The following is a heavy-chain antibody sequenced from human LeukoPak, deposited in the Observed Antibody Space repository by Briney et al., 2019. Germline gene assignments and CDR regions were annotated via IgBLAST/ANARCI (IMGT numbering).Heavy chain of an antibody. Sequence: GASVKVSCKASGYTFTSYGISWVRQAPGQGLEWMGWISAYNGNTNYAQKLQGRVTMTTDTSTSTAYMELRSLRSDDTAVYYCARDPIGYYYDSSGCYYVDPGDNWFDPWGQGTLVTVSS. V-gene: IGHV1-18*01. CDR1: GYTFTSYG. J-gene: IGHJ5*02. D-gene: IGHD3-22*01. CDR2: ISAYNGNT. CDR3: ARDPIGYYYDSSGCYYVDPGDNWFDP.